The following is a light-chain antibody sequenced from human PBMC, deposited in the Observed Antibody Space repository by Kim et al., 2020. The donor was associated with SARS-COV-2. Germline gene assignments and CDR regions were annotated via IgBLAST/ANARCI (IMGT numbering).Light chain of an antibody. CDR1: SSDVGGYNY. V-gene: IGLV2-11*03. CDR2: EVT. Sequence: GQSVTISCTGTSSDVGGYNYVAWYQQYSGKAPKLIIYEVTKRPSGVPDRFSGSKSDNTASLTISGLQAEDEADYFCSSYAGSYTWVFGGVTQLTVL. J-gene: IGLJ3*02. CDR3: SSYAGSYTWV.